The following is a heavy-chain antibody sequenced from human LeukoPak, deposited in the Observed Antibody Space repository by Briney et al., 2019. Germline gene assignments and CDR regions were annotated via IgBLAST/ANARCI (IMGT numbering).Heavy chain of an antibody. CDR2: ISAYNGNT. CDR1: GYTLTSYG. Sequence: ASVKVSCKASGYTLTSYGISWVRQAPGQGLEWMGWISAYNGNTNYAQKLQGRVTMTTDTSTSTAYMELRSLRSDDTAVYYCARESRGYGAGTFDYWGQGTLVTVSS. CDR3: ARESRGYGAGTFDY. V-gene: IGHV1-18*01. J-gene: IGHJ4*02. D-gene: IGHD6-19*01.